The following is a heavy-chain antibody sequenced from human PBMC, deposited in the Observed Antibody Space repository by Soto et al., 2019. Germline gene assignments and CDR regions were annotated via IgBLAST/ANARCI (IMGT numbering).Heavy chain of an antibody. D-gene: IGHD6-13*01. CDR1: GFTFDDYA. V-gene: IGHV3-9*01. Sequence: GGSLRLSXAASGFTFDDYAMHWVRQAPGKGLEWVSGISWNSGSIGYADSVKGRFTISRDNAKNSLYLQMNSLRAEDTALYYCAKDTYSSPFNYGMDVWGQGTTVTVSS. CDR2: ISWNSGSI. J-gene: IGHJ6*02. CDR3: AKDTYSSPFNYGMDV.